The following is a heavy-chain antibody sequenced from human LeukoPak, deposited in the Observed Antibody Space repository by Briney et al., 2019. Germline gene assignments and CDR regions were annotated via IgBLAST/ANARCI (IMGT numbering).Heavy chain of an antibody. CDR1: GGSISSGDYY. Sequence: SQTLSLTCTVSGGSISSGDYYWSWIRQPPGKGLEWTRYIYYSGSTYYNPSLKSRVTISVDTSKNQFSLKLSSVTAADTAVYYCARDRGGEYSYGPQYYFDYWGQGTLVTVSS. CDR2: IYYSGST. J-gene: IGHJ4*02. V-gene: IGHV4-30-4*08. D-gene: IGHD5-18*01. CDR3: ARDRGGEYSYGPQYYFDY.